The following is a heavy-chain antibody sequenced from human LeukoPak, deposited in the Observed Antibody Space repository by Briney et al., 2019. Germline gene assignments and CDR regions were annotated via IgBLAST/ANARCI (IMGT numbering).Heavy chain of an antibody. Sequence: SGPTLVNPTQTLTLTCTFSGFSVSTNGVGVGWIRQPPGKALEWLALIYWDDDKRYSPPLKSRLTITKDTSKNQVVLIMTNMDPVDTATYYCAHKGRGSGSYTMWGQGTLVTVSS. J-gene: IGHJ4*02. CDR1: GFSVSTNGVG. V-gene: IGHV2-5*02. CDR3: AHKGRGSGSYTM. D-gene: IGHD3-10*01. CDR2: IYWDDDK.